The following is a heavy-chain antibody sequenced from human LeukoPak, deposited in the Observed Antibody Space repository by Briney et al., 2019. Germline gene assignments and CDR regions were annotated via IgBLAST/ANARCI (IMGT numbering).Heavy chain of an antibody. CDR1: GGSISSSSYY. CDR3: ARLYPRYSGSLDAFDI. J-gene: IGHJ3*02. D-gene: IGHD1-26*01. CDR2: IYYSGST. Sequence: PSETLSLTCTVSGGSISSSSYYWGWIRQPPGQGLEWIGSIYYSGSTYYNPSLKSRVTISVDTSKNQFSLKLSSVTAADTAVYYCARLYPRYSGSLDAFDIWGQGTMVTVSS. V-gene: IGHV4-39*01.